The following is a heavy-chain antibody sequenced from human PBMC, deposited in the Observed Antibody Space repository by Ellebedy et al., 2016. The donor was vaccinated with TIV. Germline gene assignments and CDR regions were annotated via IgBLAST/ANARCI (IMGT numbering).Heavy chain of an antibody. V-gene: IGHV3-7*01. Sequence: GESLKISXAASGFTFSSYSMNWVRQAPGKGLEWVANIKQDGSEKYYVDSVKGRFTISKDNAKNSLYLQMNSLRAEDTAVYYCARDFVSRGLYSSGWYQDYWGQGTLVTVSS. CDR2: IKQDGSEK. CDR3: ARDFVSRGLYSSGWYQDY. CDR1: GFTFSSYS. D-gene: IGHD6-19*01. J-gene: IGHJ4*02.